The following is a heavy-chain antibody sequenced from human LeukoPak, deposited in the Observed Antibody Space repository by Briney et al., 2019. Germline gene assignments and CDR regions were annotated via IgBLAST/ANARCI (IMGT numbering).Heavy chain of an antibody. CDR1: GGSISSYY. D-gene: IGHD3-22*01. CDR2: IYYSGST. CDR3: ARLLYDSSGYIYGMDV. Sequence: PSETLSLTCTVSGGSISSYYWSWIRQPPGKRLEWIGFIYYSGSTTYNPSLKSRVTISVDTSKNQFSLKLSSVTAADTAVYYCARLLYDSSGYIYGMDVWGQGTTVTVSS. V-gene: IGHV4-59*08. J-gene: IGHJ6*02.